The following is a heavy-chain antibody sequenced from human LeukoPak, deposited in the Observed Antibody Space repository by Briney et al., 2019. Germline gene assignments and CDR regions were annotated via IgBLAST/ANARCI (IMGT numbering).Heavy chain of an antibody. CDR2: IYHSGST. J-gene: IGHJ4*02. V-gene: IGHV4-4*02. CDR3: AGGTLYRGWSYYLDF. CDR1: GGSISSSNW. Sequence: PSETLSLTCAVSGGSISSSNWWSWVRQPPGKGLEWIGEIYHSGSTNYNPSLKSRVTISVDKSKNQFSLKLSSVTAADTAVYYCAGGTLYRGWSYYLDFWGQGSQATVSS. D-gene: IGHD6-19*01.